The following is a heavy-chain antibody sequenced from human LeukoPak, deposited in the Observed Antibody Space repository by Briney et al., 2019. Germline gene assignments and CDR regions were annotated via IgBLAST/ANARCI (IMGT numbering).Heavy chain of an antibody. CDR2: IYHSGST. V-gene: IGHV4-30-2*01. D-gene: IGHD5-12*01. CDR3: ARASGYSGYGYYFDY. CDR1: GGSISSGGYS. Sequence: SQTLSLTCAVSGGSISSGGYSWRWLRQPPGKGLEWLGYIYHSGSTYYNPSLKSRVTISVDRSKNQFSLKLSSVTAADTAVYYCARASGYSGYGYYFDYWGQGTLVTVSS. J-gene: IGHJ4*02.